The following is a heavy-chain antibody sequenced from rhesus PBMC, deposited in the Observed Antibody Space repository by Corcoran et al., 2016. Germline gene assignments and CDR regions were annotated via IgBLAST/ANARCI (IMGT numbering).Heavy chain of an antibody. CDR3: ARTPGNRFDV. V-gene: IGHV4-99*01. CDR2: ISGSSGVP. D-gene: IGHD2-39*01. Sequence: QVQLQESGPGLVKPSETLSLTSAVPGYSISSGYYWGWIRQPPGKGLEYIGYISGSSGVPYYHPPLKSRVTISKDTSKNQFSLKLSSVTAADTAVYYCARTPGNRFDVWGPGVLVTVSS. J-gene: IGHJ5-1*01. CDR1: GYSISSGYY.